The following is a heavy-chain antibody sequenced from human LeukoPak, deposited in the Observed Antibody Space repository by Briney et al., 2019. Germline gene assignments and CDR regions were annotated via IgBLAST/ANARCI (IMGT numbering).Heavy chain of an antibody. V-gene: IGHV3-23*01. CDR2: ISVSDDST. D-gene: IGHD2-2*01. CDR1: EFTSSDYT. Sequence: GGSLRLSCAASEFTSSDYTMNWVRQSPGKGREGVSGISVSDDSTYYADSVKGRFTISRDTSNNMLYLQMNSLRAEDTAVYYCARDRYCVSTNCPYDCWGQGTPVTVSS. J-gene: IGHJ4*02. CDR3: ARDRYCVSTNCPYDC.